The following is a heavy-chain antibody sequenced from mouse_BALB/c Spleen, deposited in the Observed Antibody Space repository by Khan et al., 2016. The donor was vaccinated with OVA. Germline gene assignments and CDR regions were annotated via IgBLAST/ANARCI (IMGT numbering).Heavy chain of an antibody. D-gene: IGHD1-2*01. J-gene: IGHJ3*01. V-gene: IGHV2-6-7*01. CDR1: GFSLTDYG. CDR2: IWGDGSK. Sequence: QVQLKQSGPGLVAPSQSLSITCTVSGFSLTDYGINWISQPPGKGLEWLGMIWGDGSKDYNSALKSRLSISKDNSKSQVFLKMNSLQTDDTARFYCARELRLGGFAYWGQGTLVTVSA. CDR3: ARELRLGGFAY.